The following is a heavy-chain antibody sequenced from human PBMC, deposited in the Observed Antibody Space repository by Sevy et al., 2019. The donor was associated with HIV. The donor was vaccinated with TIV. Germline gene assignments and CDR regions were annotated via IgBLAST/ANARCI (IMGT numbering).Heavy chain of an antibody. Sequence: ASVKVSCKASGYTFTNHGISWVRQAPGQGLEWMGWINPHNGNTKYAQKLQGRVTMTTDTSTITAYMEVRSLRSDVTAVYYRAREGTLVTMIIWGQGTLVTVSS. V-gene: IGHV1-18*01. D-gene: IGHD3-22*01. J-gene: IGHJ4*02. CDR1: GYTFTNHG. CDR3: AREGTLVTMII. CDR2: INPHNGNT.